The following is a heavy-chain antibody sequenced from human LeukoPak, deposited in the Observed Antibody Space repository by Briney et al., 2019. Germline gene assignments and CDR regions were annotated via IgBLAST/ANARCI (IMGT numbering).Heavy chain of an antibody. CDR3: ARGVVAALVGPWYFDY. V-gene: IGHV4-30-2*01. D-gene: IGHD2-15*01. Sequence: SSETLSLTCAVSGGSISSGGYSWSWIRQPPGKGLEWIGYIYHSGSTYYNPSLKSRVTISVDRSKNQFSLKLSSVTAADTAVYYCARGVVAALVGPWYFDYWGQGTLVTVSS. CDR2: IYHSGST. CDR1: GGSISSGGYS. J-gene: IGHJ4*02.